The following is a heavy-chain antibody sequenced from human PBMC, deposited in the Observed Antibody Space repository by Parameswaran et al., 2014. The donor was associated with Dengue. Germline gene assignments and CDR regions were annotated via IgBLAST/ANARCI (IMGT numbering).Heavy chain of an antibody. CDR1: ISNA. D-gene: IGHD6-13*01. Sequence: ISNARLGATGPWQGLEWMGGIIPIFGTANYAQKFQGRVTITADKSTSTAYMELSSLRSEDTAVYYCGSGQPDYYYYYGMDVWGQGTTVTVSS. J-gene: IGHJ6*02. V-gene: IGHV1-69*06. CDR2: IIPIFGTA. CDR3: GSGQPDYYYYYGMDV.